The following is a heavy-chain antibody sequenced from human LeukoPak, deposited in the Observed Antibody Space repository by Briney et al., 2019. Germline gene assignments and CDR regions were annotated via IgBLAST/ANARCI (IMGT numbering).Heavy chain of an antibody. V-gene: IGHV4-59*01. CDR3: ARQVYSSSWSYYFEY. Sequence: SETLSLTCAVSGGSISSYYWSWIRQPPGRGLEWIGSIHYSGSTSYNSSLKSRVTMSIDTSKNQFSLKLSSVTPADTAVYYYARQVYSSSWSYYFEYWGQGILVTISS. CDR2: IHYSGST. D-gene: IGHD6-13*01. CDR1: GGSISSYY. J-gene: IGHJ4*02.